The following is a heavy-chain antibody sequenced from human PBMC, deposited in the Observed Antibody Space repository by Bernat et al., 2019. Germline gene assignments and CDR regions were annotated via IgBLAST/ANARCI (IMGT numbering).Heavy chain of an antibody. V-gene: IGHV3-11*05. CDR1: GFTFSDYY. CDR2: ISSSSSYT. Sequence: QVQLVESGGGLVKPGGSLRLSCAASGFTFSDYYMSWIRQAPGKGLEWVSYISSSSSYTNYANSGKGRFTNSRDNAKSSLYLQMNSLRAEDTAVYYCARDIVGAVFGSDYWGQGTLVTVSS. CDR3: ARDIVGAVFGSDY. D-gene: IGHD1-26*01. J-gene: IGHJ4*02.